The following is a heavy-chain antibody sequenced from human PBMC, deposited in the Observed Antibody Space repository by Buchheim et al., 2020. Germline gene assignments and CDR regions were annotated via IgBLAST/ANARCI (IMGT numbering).Heavy chain of an antibody. CDR1: GDSISGSY. J-gene: IGHJ4*02. CDR3: ARERLTGGFDY. Sequence: QVQLQESGPGLVKPSETLSLICTVSGDSISGSYWNWIRQPPGTGLEWIGYIFYSGSTNYNPSLKSRVTMSVDTSKNQFSLRLSSVSAADTAVYYCARERLTGGFDYWGQGTL. CDR2: IFYSGST. V-gene: IGHV4-59*01. D-gene: IGHD7-27*01.